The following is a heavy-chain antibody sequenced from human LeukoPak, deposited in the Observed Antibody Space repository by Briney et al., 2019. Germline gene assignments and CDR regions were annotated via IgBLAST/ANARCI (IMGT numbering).Heavy chain of an antibody. CDR3: ARDVAGIGSSYIY. V-gene: IGHV1-46*01. J-gene: IGHJ4*02. Sequence: ASVKVSCKASGDTFTSYYMHWVRQAPGQGLEWMGIINPSGGSTSYAQKFQGRVTMTRDMSTSTVYMELSSLRSEDTAVYYCARDVAGIGSSYIYWGQGTLVTVSS. CDR1: GDTFTSYY. D-gene: IGHD2-15*01. CDR2: INPSGGST.